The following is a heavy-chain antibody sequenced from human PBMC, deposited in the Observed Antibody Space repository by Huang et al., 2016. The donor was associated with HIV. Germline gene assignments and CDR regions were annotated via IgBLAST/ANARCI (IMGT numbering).Heavy chain of an antibody. CDR1: GFTLDDYG. D-gene: IGHD3-3*01. CDR2: IHWNGERA. CDR3: ARGYNFWSGYYTDKYYMDV. Sequence: EVILVESGGGVVRPEGSLRLSCAISGFTLDDYGMSWVRQAPGKGLELVSGIHWNGERARYADSVKGRFTVSKDNANNSLFLQMNSLRAEDTALYYCARGYNFWSGYYTDKYYMDVWGKGTTVVVSS. V-gene: IGHV3-20*04. J-gene: IGHJ6*03.